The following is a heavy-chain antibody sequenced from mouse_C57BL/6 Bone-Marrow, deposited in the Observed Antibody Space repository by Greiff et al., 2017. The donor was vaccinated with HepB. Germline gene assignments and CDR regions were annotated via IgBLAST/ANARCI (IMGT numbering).Heavy chain of an antibody. D-gene: IGHD1-1*01. Sequence: VKLMESGPGLVAPSQSLSITCTVSGFSLTSYAISWVRQPPGKGLEWLGVIWTGGGTNYNSALKSRLSISTDNSKSQVFLKMNSLQTDDTARYYCARNYYYGSSYFDYWGQGTTLTVSS. J-gene: IGHJ2*01. CDR3: ARNYYYGSSYFDY. CDR2: IWTGGGT. V-gene: IGHV2-9-1*01. CDR1: GFSLTSYA.